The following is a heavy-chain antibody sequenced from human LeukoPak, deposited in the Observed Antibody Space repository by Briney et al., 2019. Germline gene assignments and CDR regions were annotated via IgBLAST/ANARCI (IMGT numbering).Heavy chain of an antibody. V-gene: IGHV3-23*01. J-gene: IGHJ4*02. CDR2: ISGSGGST. D-gene: IGHD6-13*01. CDR3: ARVEQFSSSWIFDY. Sequence: PGGSLRLSCAASGFTFSSYAMSWVRQAPGKGLEWVSAISGSGGSTYYADSVKGRFTISRDNSKNTLYLQMNSLRAEDTAVYYCARVEQFSSSWIFDYWGQGTLVTVSS. CDR1: GFTFSSYA.